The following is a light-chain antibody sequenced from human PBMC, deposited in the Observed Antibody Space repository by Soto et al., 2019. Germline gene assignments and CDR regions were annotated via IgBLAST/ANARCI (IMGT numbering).Light chain of an antibody. CDR1: QYVSNK. CDR2: GAS. V-gene: IGKV3-15*01. CDR3: QQYNFWPSWT. Sequence: ETVMTQSPATLSVYPGETATLSRRASQYVSNKVAWYQQKPGQAPSLIIYGASTRANGIPARFSGSGSGTEFTLTISSLQSEDFAVYYGQQYNFWPSWTGGQGTKVDIK. J-gene: IGKJ1*01.